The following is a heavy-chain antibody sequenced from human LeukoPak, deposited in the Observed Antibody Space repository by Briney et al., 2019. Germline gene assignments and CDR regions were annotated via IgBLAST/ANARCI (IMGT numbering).Heavy chain of an antibody. CDR1: GFTFSDYY. V-gene: IGHV3-11*01. CDR2: ISSSGSTI. D-gene: IGHD3-10*01. CDR3: ARSIGVGDYYYYMDV. J-gene: IGHJ6*03. Sequence: PGGSLRLSCAASGFTFSDYYMSWIRQAPGKGQEWVSYISSSGSTIYYADSVKGRFTISRDNAKNSLYLQMNSLRAEDTAVYYCARSIGVGDYYYYMDVWGKGTTVTVSS.